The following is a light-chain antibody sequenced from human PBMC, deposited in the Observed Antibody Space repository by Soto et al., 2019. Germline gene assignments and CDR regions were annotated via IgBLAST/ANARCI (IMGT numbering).Light chain of an antibody. Sequence: EIVLTQSPGTLSLSPGERSTLSCRASQSVSSNLAWYQQKPGQAPRLLIYGASTRATGIPARFSGSGSGTEFTLTISSLQSEDFAVYSCQQYNNWHPLTFGGGTKVDIK. V-gene: IGKV3-15*01. CDR1: QSVSSN. CDR3: QQYNNWHPLT. J-gene: IGKJ4*01. CDR2: GAS.